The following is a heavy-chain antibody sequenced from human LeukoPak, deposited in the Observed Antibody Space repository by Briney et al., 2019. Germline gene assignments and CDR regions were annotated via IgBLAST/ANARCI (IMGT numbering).Heavy chain of an antibody. D-gene: IGHD4-4*01. CDR3: AKENLRHSNYVIYYGMDV. J-gene: IGHJ6*02. CDR1: GFTFSGYA. CDR2: ISGSGGST. Sequence: GGSLRLSCAASGFTFSGYALSWVRQAAGKGLQWVSAISGSGGSTYYADSVKGRFTISRDNSKNTLYLQMNSLRAEDTAVYYCAKENLRHSNYVIYYGMDVWGQGTTVTVSS. V-gene: IGHV3-23*01.